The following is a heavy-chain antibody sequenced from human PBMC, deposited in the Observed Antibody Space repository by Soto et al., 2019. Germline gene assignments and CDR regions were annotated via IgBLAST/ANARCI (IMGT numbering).Heavy chain of an antibody. V-gene: IGHV4-31*03. CDR3: ARGVTMVRGVIHTPYFDY. CDR1: GGSISSGGYY. CDR2: IYYSGST. J-gene: IGHJ4*02. D-gene: IGHD3-10*01. Sequence: QVQLQESGPGLVKPSQTLSLTCTVSGGSISSGGYYWSWIRQHPGKGLEWIGYIYYSGSTFYNPPLKSRVTISVDTSKNQFCLKLSSVTAADTAVYYCARGVTMVRGVIHTPYFDYWGQGTLVTVSS.